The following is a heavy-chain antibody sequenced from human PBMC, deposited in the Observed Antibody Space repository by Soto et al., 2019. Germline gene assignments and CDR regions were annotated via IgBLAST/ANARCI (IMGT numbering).Heavy chain of an antibody. D-gene: IGHD3-10*01. J-gene: IGHJ6*02. V-gene: IGHV3-53*01. CDR1: GFTVRSNY. CDR2: IYSGGST. Sequence: GGSLRLSCAASGFTVRSNYMSWVRQAPGKGLEWVSVIYSGGSTYYADSVKGRFTISRDNSKNTLYLQMNSLRAEDTAVYYCARDLVVRGVITYYYYGMDVWGQGTTVTVSS. CDR3: ARDLVVRGVITYYYYGMDV.